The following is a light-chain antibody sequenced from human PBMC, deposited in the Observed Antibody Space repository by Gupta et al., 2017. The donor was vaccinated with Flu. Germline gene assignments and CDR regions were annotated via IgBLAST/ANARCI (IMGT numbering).Light chain of an antibody. CDR1: NIGGRT. CDR2: DDS. J-gene: IGLJ3*02. Sequence: SYVLTQPPSVSVAPGQTATVACGGNNIGGRTVHWYHQKPGQDPVLVVDDDSGRPSGIPERFLCYNAGNKATPHTSSVEAGDEAVDYWQVWDTQSDHPVFGGGTKLTVL. CDR3: QVWDTQSDHPV. V-gene: IGLV3-21*02.